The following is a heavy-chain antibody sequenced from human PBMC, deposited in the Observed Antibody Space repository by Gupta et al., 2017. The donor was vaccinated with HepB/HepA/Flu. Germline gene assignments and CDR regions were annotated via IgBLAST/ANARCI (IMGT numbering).Heavy chain of an antibody. CDR2: ISAYNGNT. Sequence: VGQAPGQGLVWMGWISAYNGNTNYAQKVQGRVTMTTDTSTSTAYMELRSLRSDDTAVYYCARADCSSTSCYNGYYYYMDVWGKGTTVTVSS. J-gene: IGHJ6*03. D-gene: IGHD2-2*01. V-gene: IGHV1-18*01. CDR3: ARADCSSTSCYNGYYYYMDV.